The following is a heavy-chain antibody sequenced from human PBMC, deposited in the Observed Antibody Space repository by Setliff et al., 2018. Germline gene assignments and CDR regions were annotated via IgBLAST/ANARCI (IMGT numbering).Heavy chain of an antibody. CDR1: GHTLSNYG. V-gene: IGHV1-18*04. D-gene: IGHD3-22*01. J-gene: IGHJ4*02. CDR2: VSGYNGDT. CDR3: VRGQGPRTVVAIPFDH. Sequence: ASVKVSCKASGHTLSNYGISWVRQAPGQGLEWMGWVSGYNGDTNYAQQFQGRVTMTTDTSTTTAYMELTSLTSDDTALYYCVRGQGPRTVVAIPFDHWGQGTLVTVSS.